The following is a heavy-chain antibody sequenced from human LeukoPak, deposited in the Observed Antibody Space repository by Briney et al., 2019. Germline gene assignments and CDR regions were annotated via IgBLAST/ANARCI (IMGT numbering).Heavy chain of an antibody. CDR3: ARFFPWGKGSTFDY. V-gene: IGHV4-34*01. CDR1: GGSFSGYY. CDR2: INHSGST. Sequence: KPSETLSLTCAVYGGSFSGYYWSWIRQPPGKGLEWIGEINHSGSTNYNPSLKSRVTISVDTSKNQFSLKLSSVTAADTAVYYCARFFPWGKGSTFDYWGQGTLVTVSS. J-gene: IGHJ4*02. D-gene: IGHD3-16*01.